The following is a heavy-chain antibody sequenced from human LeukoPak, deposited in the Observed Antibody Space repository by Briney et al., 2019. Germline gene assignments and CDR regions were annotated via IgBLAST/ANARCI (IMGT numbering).Heavy chain of an antibody. D-gene: IGHD3-3*01. Sequence: PGGSLRLSCAASEFSLSHVWMSWVRQAPGEGLEWLGRIKTTSEGGATDYAAPVKGRFTISRDASQNALFLQMSSLKTEDTAVYYCTTFADFWRPYTFDYWGQGTLVTVSS. CDR2: IKTTSEGGAT. CDR1: EFSLSHVW. J-gene: IGHJ4*02. V-gene: IGHV3-15*01. CDR3: TTFADFWRPYTFDY.